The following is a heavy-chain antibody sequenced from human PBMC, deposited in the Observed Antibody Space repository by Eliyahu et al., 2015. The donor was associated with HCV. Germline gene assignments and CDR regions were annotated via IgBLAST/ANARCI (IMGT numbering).Heavy chain of an antibody. CDR3: ARDHYDILTGYYNGGP. D-gene: IGHD3-9*01. J-gene: IGHJ5*02. Sequence: QVQLVESGGGVVQPGRSLRLSCAASGFPFSSYGMHWVRQAPGKGLEWVAVXWYDGSNKYYADSVKGRFTISRDNSKNTLYLQMNSLRAEDTAVYYCARDHYDILTGYYNGGPWGQGTLVTVSS. V-gene: IGHV3-33*01. CDR1: GFPFSSYG. CDR2: XWYDGSNK.